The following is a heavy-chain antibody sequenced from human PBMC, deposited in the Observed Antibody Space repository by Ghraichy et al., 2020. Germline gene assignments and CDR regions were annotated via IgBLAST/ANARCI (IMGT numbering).Heavy chain of an antibody. CDR1: GFTFNTYA. J-gene: IGHJ4*02. V-gene: IGHV3-30*04. Sequence: GGSLRLSCTASGFTFNTYAMHWVRLASGKGLEWLAFISFGGSNTYYADSVKGRFTISRDNSKNTMYLQMNSLRSEDTAVYYCARDYLSGNYPDPVWYFDYWGQGTLVTVSP. D-gene: IGHD1-26*01. CDR2: ISFGGSNT. CDR3: ARDYLSGNYPDPVWYFDY.